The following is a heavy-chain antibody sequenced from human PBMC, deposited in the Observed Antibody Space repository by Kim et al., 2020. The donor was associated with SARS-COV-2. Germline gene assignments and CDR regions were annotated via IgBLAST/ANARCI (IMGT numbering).Heavy chain of an antibody. CDR3: ASYSSSSLFPYYYYGMDV. J-gene: IGHJ6*02. V-gene: IGHV7-4-1*02. CDR2: INTNTGNP. Sequence: ASVKVSCKASGYTFTSYAMNWVRQAPGQGLEWMGWINTNTGNPTYAQGFTGRFVFSLDTSVSTAYLQISSLKAEDTAVYYCASYSSSSLFPYYYYGMDVWGQGTTVTVSS. CDR1: GYTFTSYA. D-gene: IGHD6-6*01.